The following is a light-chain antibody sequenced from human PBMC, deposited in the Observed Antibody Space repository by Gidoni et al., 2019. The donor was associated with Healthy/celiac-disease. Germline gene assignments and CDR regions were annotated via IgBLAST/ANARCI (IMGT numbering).Light chain of an antibody. CDR2: KAS. J-gene: IGKJ1*01. CDR1: QSISSW. CDR3: QQYNSYSGGT. Sequence: DIQMTQSPSTLSASVGDRVTITCRAIQSISSWLAWYQQKPGKAPKLLIYKASSLESGVPSRFSGSGSGTEFTLTISSLQPDDFATYYCQQYNSYSGGTFGQGTKVEIK. V-gene: IGKV1-5*03.